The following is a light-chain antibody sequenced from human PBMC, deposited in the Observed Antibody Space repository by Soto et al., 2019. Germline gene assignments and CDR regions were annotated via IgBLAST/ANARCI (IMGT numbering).Light chain of an antibody. Sequence: DIQMTQSPSSLSGSLGERVTLTCRASESISNWLAWYQQKPGKAPSLLIYRASSLKSGVPLRFSGSGSGTEFTLTINSLQPDDFATYYCQQYDTYWTFGQGTKVDIK. V-gene: IGKV1-5*03. CDR2: RAS. CDR1: ESISNW. CDR3: QQYDTYWT. J-gene: IGKJ1*01.